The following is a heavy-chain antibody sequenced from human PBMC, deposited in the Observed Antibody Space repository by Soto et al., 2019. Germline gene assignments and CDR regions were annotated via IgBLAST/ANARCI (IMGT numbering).Heavy chain of an antibody. CDR3: AKDRSSSSWGDYYYYYGMDV. Sequence: VQLVESGGGVVQPGRSLRLSCAASGFTFSSYGMHWVRQAPGKGLEWVAVISYDGSNKYYADSVKGRFTISRDNSKNTLYLQMNSLRAEDTAVYYCAKDRSSSSWGDYYYYYGMDVWGQGTTVTVSS. CDR1: GFTFSSYG. V-gene: IGHV3-30*18. J-gene: IGHJ6*02. CDR2: ISYDGSNK. D-gene: IGHD6-13*01.